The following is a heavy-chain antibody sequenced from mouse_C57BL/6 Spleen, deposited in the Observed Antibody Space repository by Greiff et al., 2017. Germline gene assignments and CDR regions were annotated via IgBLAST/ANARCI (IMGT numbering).Heavy chain of an antibody. CDR3: ARDWEEFAY. D-gene: IGHD4-1*01. J-gene: IGHJ3*01. CDR2: IDPSDSYT. CDR1: GYTFTSYW. Sequence: QVQLQQPGAELVKPGASVKLSCKASGYTFTSYWMQWVKQRPGQGLEWIGEIDPSDSYTNYNQKFKGKATLTVDTSSSTAYMQLSSLTSEDSAVYYCARDWEEFAYWGQGTLVTASA. V-gene: IGHV1-50*01.